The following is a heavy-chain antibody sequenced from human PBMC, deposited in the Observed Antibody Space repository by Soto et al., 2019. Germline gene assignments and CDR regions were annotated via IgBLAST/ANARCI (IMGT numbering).Heavy chain of an antibody. D-gene: IGHD1-26*01. CDR1: GFTFSSYS. V-gene: IGHV3-21*01. J-gene: IGHJ6*02. CDR2: ISSSSSYI. Sequence: EVQLVESGGGLVKPGGSLRLSCAASGFTFSSYSMNWVRQAPGKGLEWVSSISSSSSYIYYADSVKGRFTISRDNAKNSLYLQMNSLRAEDTAVYYCASDRRGSYDYYYGMDVWGQGTTVTVSS. CDR3: ASDRRGSYDYYYGMDV.